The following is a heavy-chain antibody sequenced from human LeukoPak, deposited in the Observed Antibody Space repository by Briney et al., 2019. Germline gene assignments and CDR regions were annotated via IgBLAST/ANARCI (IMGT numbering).Heavy chain of an antibody. D-gene: IGHD3-10*01. CDR2: IKQDGSEK. J-gene: IGHJ4*02. Sequence: GGFLRLSCAASGFTFSSYWMSWVRQAPGKGLEWVANIKQDGSEKYYVDSEKGRFTISRDNAKNSLYLQMNSLRAEDTAVYYCARTPYYYGSGTTYWGQGTLVTVSS. CDR3: ARTPYYYGSGTTY. CDR1: GFTFSSYW. V-gene: IGHV3-7*01.